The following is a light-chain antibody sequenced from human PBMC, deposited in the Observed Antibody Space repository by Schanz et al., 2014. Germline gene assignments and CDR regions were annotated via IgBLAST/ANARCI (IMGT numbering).Light chain of an antibody. CDR3: AAWDDSLNAYV. CDR2: GNS. Sequence: QSVLTQPPSVSGAPGQRVTISCTGSSSNIGAGYDVHWYQQLPGTAPKLLIYGNSNRPSGVPDRLSGSKSGTSASLAISDLQSEDEADYYCAAWDDSLNAYVFGTGTKLTVL. V-gene: IGLV1-40*01. J-gene: IGLJ1*01. CDR1: SSNIGAGYD.